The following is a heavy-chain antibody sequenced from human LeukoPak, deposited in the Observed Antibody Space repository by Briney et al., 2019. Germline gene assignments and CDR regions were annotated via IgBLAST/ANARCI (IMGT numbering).Heavy chain of an antibody. J-gene: IGHJ4*02. Sequence: GGSLRLSCAASGFTFSSYAMSWVRQAPGKGLEWVSAISGSGGSTYYADPVKGRFTISRDNSKNTLYLQMNSLRAEDTAVYYCAKGSGYYPEGSDYWGQGTLVTVSS. CDR3: AKGSGYYPEGSDY. CDR2: ISGSGGST. D-gene: IGHD3-22*01. V-gene: IGHV3-23*01. CDR1: GFTFSSYA.